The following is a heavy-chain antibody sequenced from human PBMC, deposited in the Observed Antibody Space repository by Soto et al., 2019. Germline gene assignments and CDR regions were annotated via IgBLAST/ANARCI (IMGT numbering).Heavy chain of an antibody. V-gene: IGHV4-34*01. D-gene: IGHD6-13*01. Sequence: LSLTCAVYGGSFSGYYWSWIRQPPGKGLEWIGEINHSGSTNYNPSLKSRVTISVDTSKNQFSLKLSSVTAADTAVYYCARGRSGYSSSWYLNWFDPWGQVTLVTVSS. CDR1: GGSFSGYY. J-gene: IGHJ5*02. CDR3: ARGRSGYSSSWYLNWFDP. CDR2: INHSGST.